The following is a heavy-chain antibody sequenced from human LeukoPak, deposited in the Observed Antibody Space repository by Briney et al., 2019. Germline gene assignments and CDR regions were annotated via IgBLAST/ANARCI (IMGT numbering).Heavy chain of an antibody. CDR3: ARERFDRCGELLPYYYYYYMDV. V-gene: IGHV4-4*07. Sequence: SETLSLTCTVSGGSISSYYWSWIRQPAGKGLEWIGRIYTSGSTNYNPSLKSRVTMSVDTSKNQFSLKLSSVTAADTAVYYCARERFDRCGELLPYYYYYYMDVWGKGTTVTVSS. CDR1: GGSISSYY. D-gene: IGHD3-10*01. J-gene: IGHJ6*03. CDR2: IYTSGST.